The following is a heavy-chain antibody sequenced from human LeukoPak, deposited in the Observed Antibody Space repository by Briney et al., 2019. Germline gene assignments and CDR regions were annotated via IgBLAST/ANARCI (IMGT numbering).Heavy chain of an antibody. J-gene: IGHJ4*02. V-gene: IGHV3-48*02. CDR3: ARGETAVTSYLHY. CDR1: GFIFSNFG. CDR2: ISTTSSTI. D-gene: IGHD4-17*01. Sequence: GGSLRLSCAASGFIFSNFGMNWVRQAPGKGLQWLSYISTTSSTIYYADSVKGRFTISRDNAKNSLYLQMNSLRDEDTAVYYCARGETAVTSYLHYWGQRTLVTVSS.